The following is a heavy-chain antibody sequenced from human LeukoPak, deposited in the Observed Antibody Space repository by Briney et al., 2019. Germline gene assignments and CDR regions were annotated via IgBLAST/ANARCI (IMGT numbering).Heavy chain of an antibody. V-gene: IGHV3-33*08. J-gene: IGHJ4*02. CDR3: ARERVWFGESTYYFDY. CDR1: GFTFSSYA. D-gene: IGHD3-10*01. Sequence: GGSLRLSCAASGFTFSSYAMHWVRQAPGKGLEGVAVIWYDGSNKYHADSVKGRFTISRDNSMNTLYLQMTSLRAEDTAVYYCARERVWFGESTYYFDYWGQGTLVTVSS. CDR2: IWYDGSNK.